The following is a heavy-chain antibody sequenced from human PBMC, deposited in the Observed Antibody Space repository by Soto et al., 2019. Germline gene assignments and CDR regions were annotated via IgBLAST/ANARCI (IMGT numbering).Heavy chain of an antibody. CDR2: IYPSDSDT. D-gene: IGHD1-7*01. CDR3: ARTESGTFDP. V-gene: IGHV5-51*01. CDR1: GYHFTNYW. J-gene: IGHJ5*02. Sequence: GESLKISCKGSGYHFTNYWIGWVRQMPGKGLEWMGFIYPSDSDTRYSPSFQGQVTISADKSKNQFSLKLSSVTAADTAVYYCARTESGTFDPWGQGTLVTVSS.